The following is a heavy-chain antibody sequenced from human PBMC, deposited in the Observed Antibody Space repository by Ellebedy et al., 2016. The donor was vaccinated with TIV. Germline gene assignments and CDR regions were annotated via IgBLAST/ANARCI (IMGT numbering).Heavy chain of an antibody. CDR3: ARAGQSATGTGWFPGV. V-gene: IGHV3-48*02. CDR2: ITSSTI. CDR1: GFTFSNYN. J-gene: IGHJ4*02. Sequence: PGGSLRLSCAASGFTFSNYNMNWVRQAPGKGLEWISYITSSTIYYADSVKGRFTISRDNAKNSLYLQMNSLRDEDTALYYCARAGQSATGTGWFPGVWGQGTLVTVSS. D-gene: IGHD1-1*01.